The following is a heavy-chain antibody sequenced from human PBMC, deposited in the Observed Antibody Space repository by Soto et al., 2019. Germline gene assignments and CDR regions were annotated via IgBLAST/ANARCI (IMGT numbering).Heavy chain of an antibody. CDR1: GFTFSSSE. D-gene: IGHD2-15*01. CDR3: ARRGRR. Sequence: EVRLVESGGGLVQPGGSLRLSCAASGFTFSSSEMYWVRQAPGKGLEWVSYIHPGGQIIFYADSVKGRFTISRDNAKNSVYLQMNNLRAEDTAVYYCARRGRRWGQGTMVTVSS. V-gene: IGHV3-48*03. J-gene: IGHJ3*01. CDR2: IHPGGQII.